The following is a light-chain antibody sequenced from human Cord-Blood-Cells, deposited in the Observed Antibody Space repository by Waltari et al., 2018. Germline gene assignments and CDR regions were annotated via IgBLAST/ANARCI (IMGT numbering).Light chain of an antibody. CDR1: SGSIASNY. CDR3: QSYDSSNQV. V-gene: IGLV6-57*03. CDR2: EDN. Sequence: NFMLTQPHSVSESPGKTVTISCTRRSGSIASNYVQWYQQRPGSAPTTVIYEDNQRPSGGPVRFSGSIDSSSNSASLTISGLKTEDEADYYCQSYDSSNQVFGGGTKLTVL. J-gene: IGLJ3*02.